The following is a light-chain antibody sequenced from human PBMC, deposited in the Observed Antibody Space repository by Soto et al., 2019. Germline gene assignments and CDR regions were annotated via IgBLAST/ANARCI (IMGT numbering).Light chain of an antibody. Sequence: QAVVTQPPSVSAAPGQKVTISCSGSSSNIGNNYVSWYQQLPGTAPKLLIYENNKRPSGIPDRFSGSKSGTSATLDITGLQTGDEADYYCGTWDSSLSVVLFGGGTKVTVL. V-gene: IGLV1-51*02. CDR1: SSNIGNNY. CDR2: ENN. CDR3: GTWDSSLSVVL. J-gene: IGLJ2*01.